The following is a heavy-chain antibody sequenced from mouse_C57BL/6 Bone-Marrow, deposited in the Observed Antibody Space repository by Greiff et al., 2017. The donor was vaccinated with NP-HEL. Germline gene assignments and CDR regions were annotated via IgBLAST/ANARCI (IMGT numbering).Heavy chain of an antibody. CDR1: GFTFTDYY. CDR3: ARYIRTFFDD. CDR2: IRNKANGYTT. J-gene: IGHJ2*01. V-gene: IGHV7-3*01. Sequence: EVKLVESGGGLVQPGGSLSLSCAASGFTFTDYYMSWVRQPPGKALEWLGFIRNKANGYTTEYSASVQGRLTISRDNPPSLLNLQMNALIAENSATDDGARYIRTFFDDWGQGTTRTVAS.